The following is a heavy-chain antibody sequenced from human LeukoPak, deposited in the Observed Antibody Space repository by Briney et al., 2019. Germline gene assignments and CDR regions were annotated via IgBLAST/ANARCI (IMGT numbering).Heavy chain of an antibody. V-gene: IGHV3-7*01. D-gene: IGHD1-20*01. CDR1: GFTFSSYG. J-gene: IGHJ4*02. CDR2: IKQDGSEK. Sequence: GGSLRLSCAASGFTFSSYGMHWVRQAPGKGLEWVANIKQDGSEKYYVDSVKGRFTISRDNAKNSLYLQMNSLRAEDTAVYYCARAGDNWNDGDYWGQGTLVTVSS. CDR3: ARAGDNWNDGDY.